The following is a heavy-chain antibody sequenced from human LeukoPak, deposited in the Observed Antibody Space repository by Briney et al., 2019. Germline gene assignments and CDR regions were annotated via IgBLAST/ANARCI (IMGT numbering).Heavy chain of an antibody. CDR2: INHSGST. J-gene: IGHJ6*03. CDR3: ARRLGGGSCYSINYYYYMDV. Sequence: SETLSLTCAVYGGSFSGYYWSWIRQPPGKGLEWIGEINHSGSTNYNPSLKSRVTISVDTSKNQFSLKLSSVTAADTAVYYCARRLGGGSCYSINYYYYMDVWGKGTTVTVSS. D-gene: IGHD2-15*01. V-gene: IGHV4-34*01. CDR1: GGSFSGYY.